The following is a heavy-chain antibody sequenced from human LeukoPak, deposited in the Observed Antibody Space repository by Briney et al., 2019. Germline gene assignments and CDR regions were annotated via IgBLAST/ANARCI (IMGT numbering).Heavy chain of an antibody. CDR3: ARVQNGGSYWVYHYDGLDV. V-gene: IGHV3-30*04. CDR1: GITFSTHT. CDR2: TSYDENDK. J-gene: IGHJ6*02. D-gene: IGHD1-26*01. Sequence: GGSLRLSCAASGITFSTHTMHWVRQAPGKGLEWVALTSYDENDKYYADSVKGRFIISRDDSKNTLYLEMNSLSVEDTAVYFCARVQNGGSYWVYHYDGLDVWGQGTTVTVSS.